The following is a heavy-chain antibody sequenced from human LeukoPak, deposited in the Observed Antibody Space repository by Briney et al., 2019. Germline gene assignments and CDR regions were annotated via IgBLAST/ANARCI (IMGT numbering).Heavy chain of an antibody. J-gene: IGHJ4*02. Sequence: PGGSLRLSCAASGFTFSSYAMHWVRQAPGKGLEWVAVISYDGSNKYYADSVKGRFTISRDNSKNTLYLQMNSLRAEDTAVYYCAREADTYYYDSSGYFGYWGQGTLVTVSS. CDR1: GFTFSSYA. CDR2: ISYDGSNK. V-gene: IGHV3-30*04. D-gene: IGHD3-22*01. CDR3: AREADTYYYDSSGYFGY.